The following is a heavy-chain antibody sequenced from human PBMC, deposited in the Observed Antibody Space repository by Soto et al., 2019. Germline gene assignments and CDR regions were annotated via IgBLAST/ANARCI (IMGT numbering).Heavy chain of an antibody. J-gene: IGHJ4*02. CDR2: INHSGST. CDR1: GGSFSGCY. Sequence: SETLSLTCAVYGGSFSGCYWSWIRQPPGKGLEWIGEINHSGSTNYNPSLKSRVTISVDTSKNQFSLKLSSVTAADTAVYYCARKVRWNVYFDYWGQGTLVTVSS. V-gene: IGHV4-34*01. D-gene: IGHD1-1*01. CDR3: ARKVRWNVYFDY.